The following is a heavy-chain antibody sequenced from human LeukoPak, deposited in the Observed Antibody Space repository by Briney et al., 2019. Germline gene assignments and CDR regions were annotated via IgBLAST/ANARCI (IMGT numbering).Heavy chain of an antibody. V-gene: IGHV1-69*13. D-gene: IGHD1-26*01. CDR2: IIPIFGTA. CDR1: GGTFSSYA. Sequence: SVKVSCKASGGTFSSYAISWVRQAPGQGLEWMGGIIPIFGTANYAQKFQGRVTITADESTSTAYMELSSLRSDDTAVYYCAREVGATEDYYYYYMDVWGKGTTVTVSS. CDR3: AREVGATEDYYYYYMDV. J-gene: IGHJ6*03.